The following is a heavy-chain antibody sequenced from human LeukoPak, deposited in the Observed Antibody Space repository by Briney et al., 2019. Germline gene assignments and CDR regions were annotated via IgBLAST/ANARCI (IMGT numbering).Heavy chain of an antibody. CDR1: GFTFSSYW. J-gene: IGHJ6*03. Sequence: GGSLRLSCAASGFTFSSYWMSWVRQAPGKGLEWVANIKQDGSEKYYVDSVKGRFTISRDNAKNSLYLQMNSLRAEDTAVYYCAREPTPQYYDFWSGRYYYYYMDVWGKGTTVTVSS. V-gene: IGHV3-7*01. D-gene: IGHD3-3*01. CDR2: IKQDGSEK. CDR3: AREPTPQYYDFWSGRYYYYYMDV.